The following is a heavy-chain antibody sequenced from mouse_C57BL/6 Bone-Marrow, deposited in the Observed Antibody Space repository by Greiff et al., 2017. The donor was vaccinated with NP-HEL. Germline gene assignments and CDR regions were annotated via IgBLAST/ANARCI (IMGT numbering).Heavy chain of an antibody. V-gene: IGHV7-3*01. CDR2: IRNKANGYTT. D-gene: IGHD1-1*01. CDR1: GFTFTDYY. Sequence: DVMLVESGGGLVQPGGSLSLSCAASGFTFTDYYMSWVRQPPGKALEWLGFIRNKANGYTTEYSASVKGRFTISRDTSQSILYLQMNALRAEDSATYYCARYDFTTVPRSYWYFDVWGTGTTVTVSS. J-gene: IGHJ1*03. CDR3: ARYDFTTVPRSYWYFDV.